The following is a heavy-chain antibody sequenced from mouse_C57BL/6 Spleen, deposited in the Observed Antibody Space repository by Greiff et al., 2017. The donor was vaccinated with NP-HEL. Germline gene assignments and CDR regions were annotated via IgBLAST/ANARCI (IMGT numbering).Heavy chain of an antibody. V-gene: IGHV1-72*01. Sequence: QVQLQQPGAELVKPGASVKLSCKASGYTFTSYWMHWVKQRPGRGLEWIGRIDPNGGGTKYNEKFKSKATLTVDKPSSTAYMQLSSLTSEDSAVDYCAVTTVVHYYAMDYWGQGTSVTVSS. CDR1: GYTFTSYW. CDR3: AVTTVVHYYAMDY. D-gene: IGHD1-1*01. J-gene: IGHJ4*01. CDR2: IDPNGGGT.